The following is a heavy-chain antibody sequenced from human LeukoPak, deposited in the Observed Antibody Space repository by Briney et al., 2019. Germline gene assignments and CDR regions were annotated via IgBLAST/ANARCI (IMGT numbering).Heavy chain of an antibody. Sequence: GGSLRLSCSASGFTFSSYTIHWVRQAPGKGLEFVSAITNNGGNTYYADSVKGRFTISRDNSKNTVYLQMSSLRAEDTAVYYCVIVPAYFGSSGSDYWGQGTLVTVSS. D-gene: IGHD2-21*01. CDR1: GFTFSSYT. V-gene: IGHV3-64D*06. CDR3: VIVPAYFGSSGSDY. J-gene: IGHJ4*02. CDR2: ITNNGGNT.